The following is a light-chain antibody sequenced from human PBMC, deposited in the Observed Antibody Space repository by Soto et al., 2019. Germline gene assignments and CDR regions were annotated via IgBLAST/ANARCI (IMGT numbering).Light chain of an antibody. V-gene: IGLV2-14*01. J-gene: IGLJ1*01. CDR3: SSYTSSSTLVV. CDR2: EVS. Sequence: QSALTQPASVSGSPGQSITISCTGTSSDVGCYNYVSWYQQHPGKAPKLMIYEVSNRPSGVSNRFSGSKSGNTAYLTISGLQAEDEAGYYCSSYTSSSTLVVFGTGTKLTVL. CDR1: SSDVGCYNY.